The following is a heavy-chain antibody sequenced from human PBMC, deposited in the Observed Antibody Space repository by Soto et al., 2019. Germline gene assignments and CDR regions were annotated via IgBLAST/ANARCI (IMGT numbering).Heavy chain of an antibody. D-gene: IGHD6-6*01. J-gene: IGHJ3*02. CDR2: IYYSGST. V-gene: IGHV4-61*01. CDR3: STQNCELLRAFDI. Sequence: PETLCVTCTVSGGSVSSGSYYWSCIRQPPGKGLEWIGYIYYSGSTNYNPSLKSRVTISVDTSKNQFSLKLSSVTAADTAVYYWSTQNCELLRAFDIPDHRTMVIVS. CDR1: GGSVSSGSYY.